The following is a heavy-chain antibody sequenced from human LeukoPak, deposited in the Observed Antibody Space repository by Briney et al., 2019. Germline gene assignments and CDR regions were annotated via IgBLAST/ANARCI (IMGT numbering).Heavy chain of an antibody. D-gene: IGHD3-16*01. V-gene: IGHV4-59*08. Sequence: PSETLSLTRTVSGGSISSYYWSWIRQPPGKGLEWIGYIYYSGSTNYNPSLKSRVTISVDTSKNQFSLKLSSVTAADTAVYYCARFDVRGSLVAFDIWGQGAMVTVSS. CDR1: GGSISSYY. CDR3: ARFDVRGSLVAFDI. J-gene: IGHJ3*02. CDR2: IYYSGST.